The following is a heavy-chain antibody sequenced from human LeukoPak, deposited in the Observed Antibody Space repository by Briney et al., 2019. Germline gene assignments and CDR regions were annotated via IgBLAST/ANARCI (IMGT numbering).Heavy chain of an antibody. CDR2: MSPNSGGT. CDR3: ARGPPNWGYDY. D-gene: IGHD7-27*01. V-gene: IGHV1-8*01. J-gene: IGHJ4*02. Sequence: ASVKVSCTASGYTFTSYDFNWVRQATGQRPEWMGWMSPNSGGTGYAQKFQDRVTMTRNTSISTAYMELSSLRSDDTAVYYCARGPPNWGYDYWGPGTLVTVSS. CDR1: GYTFTSYD.